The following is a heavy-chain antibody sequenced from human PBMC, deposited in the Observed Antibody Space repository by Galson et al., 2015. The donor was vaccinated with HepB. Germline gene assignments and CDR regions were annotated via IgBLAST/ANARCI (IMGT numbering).Heavy chain of an antibody. CDR1: GFTFSGYY. V-gene: IGHV3-11*05. D-gene: IGHD2-15*01. CDR2: ISNSAGYA. J-gene: IGHJ6*02. Sequence: SLRLSCAASGFTFSGYYMSWIRQAPGKGLEWVSYISNSAGYANYADSVKGRFAISRDNAKNSLYLQMNSLRAEDTAVYYCAKVGYSGGSWYSDYYGMDVWGQGTTVIVS. CDR3: AKVGYSGGSWYSDYYGMDV.